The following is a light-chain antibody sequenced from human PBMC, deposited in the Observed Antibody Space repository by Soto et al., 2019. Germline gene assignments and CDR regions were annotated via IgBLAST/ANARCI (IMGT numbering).Light chain of an antibody. V-gene: IGLV2-14*01. CDR3: SSYTSSSTLEVV. J-gene: IGLJ2*01. Sequence: QSVLTQPASVSGSPGQSITISCTGTSSDDGGYNYVSWYQQHPGKAPKLMIYDVSNRPSGVSNRFSGSKSGNTASLTISGLQAEDEADYYCSSYTSSSTLEVVFGGGTKLTFL. CDR2: DVS. CDR1: SSDDGGYNY.